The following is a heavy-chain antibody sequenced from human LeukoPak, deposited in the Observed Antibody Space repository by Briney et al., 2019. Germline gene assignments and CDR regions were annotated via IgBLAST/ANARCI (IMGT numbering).Heavy chain of an antibody. D-gene: IGHD3-22*01. V-gene: IGHV4-59*05. J-gene: IGHJ4*02. CDR3: ARHARYYDSSGYHPGDFDY. Sequence: SETLSLTRTVSGGSISSYYWSWIRQPPGKGLEWIGSIYYSGSTYYNPSLKSRVTISVDTSKNQISLKLSSVTAADTAVYYCARHARYYDSSGYHPGDFDYWGQGTLVTVSS. CDR2: IYYSGST. CDR1: GGSISSYY.